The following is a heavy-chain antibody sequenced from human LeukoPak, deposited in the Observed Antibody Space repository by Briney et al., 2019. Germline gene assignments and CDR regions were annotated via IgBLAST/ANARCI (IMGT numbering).Heavy chain of an antibody. V-gene: IGHV1-46*01. CDR2: INPSGGST. D-gene: IGHD3-10*01. J-gene: IGHJ6*03. CDR1: GYTFTSYY. CDR3: ARGATSWFGESPAYYYMDV. Sequence: ASVKVSCKASGYTFTSYYMHWVRQAPGQGLEWMGIINPSGGSTSYAQKFQGRVTMTRDTSTSTVHMELSSLRSEDTAVYYCARGATSWFGESPAYYYMDVWGKGTTVTVSS.